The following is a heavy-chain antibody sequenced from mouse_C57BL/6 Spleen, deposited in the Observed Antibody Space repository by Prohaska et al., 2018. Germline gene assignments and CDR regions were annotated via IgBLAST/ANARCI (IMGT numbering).Heavy chain of an antibody. CDR2: ISDGGSYT. Sequence: GGGLVKPGGSLKLSCAASGFTFSSYAMSWVRQTPEKRLEWVATISDGGSYTYYPDNVKGRFTISRDNAKNSLYLQMSHLKSEDTAMYYCARDYYGSSHYFDYWGQGTTLTVSS. J-gene: IGHJ2*01. CDR3: ARDYYGSSHYFDY. V-gene: IGHV5-4*01. CDR1: GFTFSSYA. D-gene: IGHD1-1*01.